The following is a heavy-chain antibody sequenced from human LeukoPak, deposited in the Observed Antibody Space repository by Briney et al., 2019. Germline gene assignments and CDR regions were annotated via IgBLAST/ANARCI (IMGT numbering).Heavy chain of an antibody. Sequence: GGSLRLSCVASGFTFRFYGMSWVRQAPGKGLEWVSFISGSGGSTYYADFMKGRFTISRDNSKSTLFLQMNSLRAEDTAVYYCARDLDRFGGWYEYWGQGTLVTVSS. CDR3: ARDLDRFGGWYEY. V-gene: IGHV3-23*01. D-gene: IGHD6-19*01. J-gene: IGHJ4*02. CDR2: ISGSGGST. CDR1: GFTFRFYG.